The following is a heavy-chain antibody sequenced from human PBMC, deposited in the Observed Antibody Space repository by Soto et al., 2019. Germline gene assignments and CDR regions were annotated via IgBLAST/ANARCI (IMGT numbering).Heavy chain of an antibody. J-gene: IGHJ6*03. CDR2: ISSSGSTI. D-gene: IGHD2-2*01. V-gene: IGHV3-11*01. CDR1: GFTFSDYY. CDR3: ARDSMVVPAYYYMDV. Sequence: GGSLRLSCAASGFTFSDYYMSWIRQAPGKGLEWVSYISSSGSTIYYADSVKGRFTISRDNAKNSLYLQMNSLRAEDTAVYYCARDSMVVPAYYYMDVWGKGTTVTVSS.